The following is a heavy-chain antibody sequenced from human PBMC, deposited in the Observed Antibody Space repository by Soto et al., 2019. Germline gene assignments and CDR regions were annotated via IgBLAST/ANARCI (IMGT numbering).Heavy chain of an antibody. V-gene: IGHV3-23*01. CDR1: GFSFSIYA. CDR2: ISGSGGST. J-gene: IGHJ6*02. Sequence: GGSLRLSCAASGFSFSIYAMNWVRQAPGKGLEWVSIISGSGGSTYYADSVKGQFTISRDNSKNTLYLQMNSLRAEDTAVYYCATSLYSSAWYRGTDVWGQGTTVTVSS. D-gene: IGHD6-19*01. CDR3: ATSLYSSAWYRGTDV.